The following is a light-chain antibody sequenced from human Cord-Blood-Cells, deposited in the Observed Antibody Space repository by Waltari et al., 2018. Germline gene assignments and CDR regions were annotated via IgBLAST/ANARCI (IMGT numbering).Light chain of an antibody. CDR2: DVS. J-gene: IGLJ2*01. CDR3: SSYTSSSTLV. CDR1: SSDVGGYNY. Sequence: QSPLTQPASVSGSPGQSITISCTGTSSDVGGYNYVSWYQQHPANAPNLMTYDVSNRPAGVSNRFAGTKCGNAASLTISGLQAEDEADYYCSSYTSSSTLVFGGGTKLTVL. V-gene: IGLV2-14*01.